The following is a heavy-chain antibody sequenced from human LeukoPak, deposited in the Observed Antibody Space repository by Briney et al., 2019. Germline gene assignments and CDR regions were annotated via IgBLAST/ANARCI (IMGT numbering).Heavy chain of an antibody. CDR1: GFTFSSYS. CDR3: ARDGGSAVPAAYSPAYYYYMDV. CDR2: ISSSSSTI. Sequence: GGSLRLSCAAAGFTFSSYSMNWVRQAPGKGLEWDSYISSSSSTIYYADSVKGRFTISRDNAKNSLYLQMNSLRAEDTAVYYCARDGGSAVPAAYSPAYYYYMDVWGKGTTVTVSS. D-gene: IGHD2-2*01. J-gene: IGHJ6*03. V-gene: IGHV3-48*04.